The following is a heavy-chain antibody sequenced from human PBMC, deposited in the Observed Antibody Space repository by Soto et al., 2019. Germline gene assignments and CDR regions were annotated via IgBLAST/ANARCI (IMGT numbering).Heavy chain of an antibody. CDR3: ARGVDDNASYGMDL. Sequence: EVRLVESGGGLVQPGGSLRLSCAASRFTFTNYWMSWVRQAPGKGLEWGAHIKEDGSEKSYVESVKGRFTISRDNAERSLYLQMNSLRAEDTAVYYGARGVDDNASYGMDLWGQGTTVTVSS. V-gene: IGHV3-7*01. J-gene: IGHJ6*02. CDR2: IKEDGSEK. CDR1: RFTFTNYW. D-gene: IGHD1-1*01.